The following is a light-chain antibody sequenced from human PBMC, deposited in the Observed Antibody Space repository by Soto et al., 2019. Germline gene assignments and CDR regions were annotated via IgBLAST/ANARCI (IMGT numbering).Light chain of an antibody. CDR2: GAS. Sequence: EIVLTQSPGTLSLSPGERATLSCRASQTVRNNFLAWYQQIPGQAPRLLIHGASSRATGLPDRFSGSGSGTDFTLTISRLEPEDFAVYYCQQYGTSPRTFGQGTKVEIK. CDR1: QTVRNNF. CDR3: QQYGTSPRT. J-gene: IGKJ1*01. V-gene: IGKV3-20*01.